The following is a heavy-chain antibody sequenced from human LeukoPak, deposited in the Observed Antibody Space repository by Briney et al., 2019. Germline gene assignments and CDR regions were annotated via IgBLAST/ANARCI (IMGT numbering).Heavy chain of an antibody. J-gene: IGHJ4*02. CDR2: ISYDGSNK. CDR1: GFTFSSYA. D-gene: IGHD5-12*01. V-gene: IGHV3-30-3*01. Sequence: GGSLRLSCAASGFTFSSYAMHWVRQAPGKGLEWVAVISYDGSNKYYADSVKGRFTISRDNSKNTLYLQMNSLRAEDTAVYYCARDADSGYDYWGQGTLVTVSS. CDR3: ARDADSGYDY.